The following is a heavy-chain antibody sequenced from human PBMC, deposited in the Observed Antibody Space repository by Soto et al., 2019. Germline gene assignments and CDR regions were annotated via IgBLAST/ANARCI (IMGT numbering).Heavy chain of an antibody. Sequence: SVMLSLTCGLSGASISSSTLLIWVRPHPGKGLEWIGEIYQNGGTNYSPSLRSRVTLSVDKSKNQFSLRLNSVTAADTAVYYCASPWGSFLTGRADALDIWGQGTMVTVSS. CDR1: GASISSSTL. D-gene: IGHD3-9*01. CDR2: IYQNGGT. V-gene: IGHV4-4*02. J-gene: IGHJ3*02. CDR3: ASPWGSFLTGRADALDI.